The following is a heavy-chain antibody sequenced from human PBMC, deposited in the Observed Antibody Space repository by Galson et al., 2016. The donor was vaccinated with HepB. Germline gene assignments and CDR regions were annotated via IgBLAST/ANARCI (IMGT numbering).Heavy chain of an antibody. CDR3: VTNTTSAPWFGP. Sequence: SETLSLTCTVSGGSIANGNLYWGWIRQSPGKGLEWIGSVYYIGTTDYNPSLKSRVTLPVNTSKNQFHLRLNSVTATDTAIYYCVTNTTSAPWFGPWGQGSLVTVSS. CDR1: GGSIANGNLY. J-gene: IGHJ5*02. CDR2: VYYIGTT. V-gene: IGHV4-39*01. D-gene: IGHD2-2*01.